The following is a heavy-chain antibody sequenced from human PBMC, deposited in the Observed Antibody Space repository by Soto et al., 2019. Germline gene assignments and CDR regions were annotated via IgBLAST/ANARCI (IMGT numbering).Heavy chain of an antibody. V-gene: IGHV3-9*01. D-gene: IGHD1-26*01. J-gene: IGHJ3*02. CDR3: AKDLGEGVGATSAFDI. CDR2: ISWNSGSI. CDR1: GFTFDDYA. Sequence: GGSLRLSCAASGFTFDDYAMHWVRQAPGKGLEWVSGISWNSGSIGYADSVKGRFTISRDNAKSSLYLQMNSLRAEDTALYYCAKDLGEGVGATSAFDIWGQGTMVTVSS.